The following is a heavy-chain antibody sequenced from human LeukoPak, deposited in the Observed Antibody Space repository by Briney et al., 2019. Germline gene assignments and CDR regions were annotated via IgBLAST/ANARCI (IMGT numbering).Heavy chain of an antibody. CDR2: IYYSGST. V-gene: IGHV4-59*12. CDR1: GGSISSYY. J-gene: IGHJ4*02. CDR3: ARVVVAATSTACFFDY. D-gene: IGHD2-15*01. Sequence: PSETLSLTCTVSGGSISSYYWSWIRQPPGKGLEWIGYIYYSGSTNYNPSLKSRVTISVDTSKNQFSLKLSSVTAADTAVYYCARVVVAATSTACFFDYWGQGTLVTVSS.